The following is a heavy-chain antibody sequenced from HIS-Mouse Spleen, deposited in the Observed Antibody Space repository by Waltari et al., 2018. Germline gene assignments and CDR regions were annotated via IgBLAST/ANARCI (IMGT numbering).Heavy chain of an antibody. J-gene: IGHJ4*02. CDR3: EGVYGSGSYYFDY. CDR2: ISYDGSNK. V-gene: IGHV3-30*03. CDR1: GFTFSRHG. D-gene: IGHD3-10*01. Sequence: QVQLVESGGGVVQPGGSLRLSCAASGFTFSRHGTPWVSQAPGKGLEWVAVISYDGSNKYYADSVKGRFTISRDNSKNTLYLQMNSLRAEDTAVYYCEGVYGSGSYYFDYWGQGTLVTVSS.